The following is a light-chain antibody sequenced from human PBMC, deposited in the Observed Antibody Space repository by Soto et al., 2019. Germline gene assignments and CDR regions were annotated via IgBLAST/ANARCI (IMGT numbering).Light chain of an antibody. CDR2: EVT. V-gene: IGLV2-8*01. CDR1: SSDVGGYDY. Sequence: QSALTQPPSASGSPGQSVTISCTGTSSDVGGYDYVSWYQQHAGKAPKLMIYEVTKRPSGVPDRFSGSKSGNTASLTVSGLQAEDKADYYCSSYAASNNFVFGTGTKLTVL. J-gene: IGLJ1*01. CDR3: SSYAASNNFV.